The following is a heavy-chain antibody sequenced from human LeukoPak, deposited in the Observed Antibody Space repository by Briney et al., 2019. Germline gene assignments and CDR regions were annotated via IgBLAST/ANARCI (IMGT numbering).Heavy chain of an antibody. CDR3: ARVGYDILTGYSYFDY. D-gene: IGHD3-9*01. V-gene: IGHV4-31*03. CDR2: IYYSGST. J-gene: IGHJ4*02. Sequence: PSQTLSLTCTVSGGSISSGGYYWSWIRQHPGTGLEWIGYIYYSGSTYYNPSLKSRVTISVDTSKNQFSLKLSSVTAADTAVYYCARVGYDILTGYSYFDYWGQGTLVTVSS. CDR1: GGSISSGGYY.